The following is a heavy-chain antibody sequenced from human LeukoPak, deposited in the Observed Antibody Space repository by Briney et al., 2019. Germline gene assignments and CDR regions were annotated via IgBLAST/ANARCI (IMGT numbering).Heavy chain of an antibody. CDR3: ARDVKDVWFGENYYMDV. V-gene: IGHV3-20*04. CDR1: GFTFDDYG. CDR2: INWNGGST. D-gene: IGHD3-10*01. Sequence: PGGSLRLSCAASGFTFDDYGMSWVRQAPGKGLEWVSGINWNGGSTGYADSVKGRFTISRDNAKNSLYLQMNSLRAEDTALYYCARDVKDVWFGENYYMDVWGKGTTVTVSS. J-gene: IGHJ6*03.